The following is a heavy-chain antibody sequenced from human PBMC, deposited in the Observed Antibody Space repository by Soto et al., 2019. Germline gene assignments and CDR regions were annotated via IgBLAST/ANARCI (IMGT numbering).Heavy chain of an antibody. D-gene: IGHD6-13*01. CDR3: ARGIKRQQPDY. J-gene: IGHJ4*02. CDR2: ISYDGSNK. Sequence: QVQLVESGGGVVQPGRSLRLSCAASGFTFSSYAMHLVRQAPGKGLEWVAVISYDGSNKYYADSVKGRFTISRDNSKNTLYLQMNSLRAEDTAVYYCARGIKRQQPDYWGQGTLVTVSS. V-gene: IGHV3-30-3*01. CDR1: GFTFSSYA.